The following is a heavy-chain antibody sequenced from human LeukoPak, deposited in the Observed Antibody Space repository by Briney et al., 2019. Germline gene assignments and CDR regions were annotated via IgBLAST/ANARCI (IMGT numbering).Heavy chain of an antibody. V-gene: IGHV4-39*01. D-gene: IGHD1-26*01. Sequence: SETLSLTCTVSGGSISSSSYYWGWIRQPPGKGLEWIGSIYYSGSPYYNLSLKSRVTISVDTSKNQFSLKLSSVTAADTAVYYCARHRREWELPPEGAFDIWGQGTMVTVSS. J-gene: IGHJ3*02. CDR2: IYYSGSP. CDR1: GGSISSSSYY. CDR3: ARHRREWELPPEGAFDI.